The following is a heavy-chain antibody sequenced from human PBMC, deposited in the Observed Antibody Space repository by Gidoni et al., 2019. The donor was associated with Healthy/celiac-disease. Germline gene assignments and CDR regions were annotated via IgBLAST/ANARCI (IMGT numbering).Heavy chain of an antibody. V-gene: IGHV3-21*01. D-gene: IGHD1-26*01. CDR1: GFTFSSYS. J-gene: IGHJ4*02. CDR3: ARGPRILRATTYFDY. Sequence: EVQLVESGGGLVKPGGSLRLSCAASGFTFSSYSMNWVRQAPGKGLEWVSSISSSSSYIYYADSVKGRFTISRDNAKNSLYLQMNSLRAEDTAVYYCARGPRILRATTYFDYWGQGTLVTVSS. CDR2: ISSSSSYI.